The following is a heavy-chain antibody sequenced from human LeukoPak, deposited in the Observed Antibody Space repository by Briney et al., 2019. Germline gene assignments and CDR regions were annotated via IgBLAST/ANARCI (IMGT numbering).Heavy chain of an antibody. V-gene: IGHV4-30-4*08. CDR1: GGSISSGDYY. Sequence: SQTLSLTCTVSGGSISSGDYYWSWIRQPPGKGLEWIGYIYYSGSTYYNPSLKSRVTISVDTSKNQFSLKLSSVTAADTAVYYCARDASVAAPFNWFDPWGQGTLVTVSS. D-gene: IGHD2-15*01. CDR2: IYYSGST. CDR3: ARDASVAAPFNWFDP. J-gene: IGHJ5*02.